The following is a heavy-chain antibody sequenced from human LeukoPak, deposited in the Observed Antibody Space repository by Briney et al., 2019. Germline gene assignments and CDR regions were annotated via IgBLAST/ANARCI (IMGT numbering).Heavy chain of an antibody. CDR1: GGSFSGYY. Sequence: PSETLSLTCAVYGGSFSGYYWSWIRQPPGKGLEWIGEINHSGSTNYNPSLKSRVTISVDTSKNQFSLKLSSATAADTAVYYCARGAPLEEGIAAAGTGDYWGQGTLVTVSS. D-gene: IGHD6-13*01. CDR2: INHSGST. V-gene: IGHV4-34*01. J-gene: IGHJ4*02. CDR3: ARGAPLEEGIAAAGTGDY.